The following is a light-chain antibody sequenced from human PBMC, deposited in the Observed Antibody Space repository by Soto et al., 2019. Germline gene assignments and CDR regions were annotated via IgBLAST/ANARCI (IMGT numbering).Light chain of an antibody. J-gene: IGKJ3*01. Sequence: DIQMTQSPSSLSASVGDRVTITCQASQDISNYLNWYQQKPGKAPKLLIYDASNLETGVPSRFSGSGSGTDFPFTISSLQPEDIATYYCQQYDDLPLTTFGPGTKVDLK. V-gene: IGKV1-33*01. CDR3: QQYDDLPLTT. CDR2: DAS. CDR1: QDISNY.